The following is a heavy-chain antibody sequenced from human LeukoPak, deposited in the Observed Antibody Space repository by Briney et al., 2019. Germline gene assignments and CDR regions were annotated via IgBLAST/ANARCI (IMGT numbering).Heavy chain of an antibody. CDR2: IYTSGST. J-gene: IGHJ5*02. D-gene: IGHD6-13*01. Sequence: SETLSLTCTVSGGSISSYYWSWIRQPPGKGLEWIGYIYTSGSTNYNPSLKSRVTISVDTSKNQFSLKLSSVTAADTAVYYCARTYSSSWYWFDPWGQGTLVTVSS. V-gene: IGHV4-4*09. CDR3: ARTYSSSWYWFDP. CDR1: GGSISSYY.